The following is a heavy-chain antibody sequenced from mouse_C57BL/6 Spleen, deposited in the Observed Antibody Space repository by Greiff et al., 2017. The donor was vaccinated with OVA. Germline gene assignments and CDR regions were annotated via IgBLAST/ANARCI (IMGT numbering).Heavy chain of an antibody. CDR1: GFTFTDYY. CDR2: VYPYNGGT. CDR3: ERMREYDDGTTLYAMDY. Sequence: EVQLQQSGPVLVKPGPSVKISCKASGFTFTDYYMHWVKQSHGKSLEWIGLVYPYNGGTSYNQKFKGKATLTVYTSSSTLYMELSRLTPEDSAVYYCERMREYDDGTTLYAMDYWGQGTSVTVSA. J-gene: IGHJ4*01. V-gene: IGHV1-36*01. D-gene: IGHD2-14*01.